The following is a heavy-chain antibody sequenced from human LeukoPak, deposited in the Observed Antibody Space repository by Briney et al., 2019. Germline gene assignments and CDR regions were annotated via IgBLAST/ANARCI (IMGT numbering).Heavy chain of an antibody. V-gene: IGHV3-30-3*01. J-gene: IGHJ4*02. CDR1: GFTFSSYA. D-gene: IGHD3-22*01. Sequence: GGSLRLSCAASGFTFSSYAMHWVRQAPGKGLEWVAVISYDGSNKYYADSVKGRFTISRDNSKNTLYLQMNSLRAEDTAVYYCARGGENDSSGYYYARPFDYRGQGTLVTVSS. CDR2: ISYDGSNK. CDR3: ARGGENDSSGYYYARPFDY.